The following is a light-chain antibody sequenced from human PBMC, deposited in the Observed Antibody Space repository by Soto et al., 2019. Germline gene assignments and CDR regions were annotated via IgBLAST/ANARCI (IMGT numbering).Light chain of an antibody. CDR2: EVT. CDR1: SGDIGSYNC. J-gene: IGLJ1*01. CDR3: PFV. V-gene: IGLV2-18*01. Sequence: QSALTQPPSVSGSPGQSVTISCTGTSGDIGSYNCVSWFQQPPGTAPQLMIYEVTNRPSGVPDRFSGSKSGNTASLTISGLQTEDETSNSTPFVFGTGTKVTVL.